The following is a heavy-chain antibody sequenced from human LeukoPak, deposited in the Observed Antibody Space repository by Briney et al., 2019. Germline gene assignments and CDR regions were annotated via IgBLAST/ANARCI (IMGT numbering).Heavy chain of an antibody. D-gene: IGHD1-26*01. CDR3: AFSSYYLQGNYYMDV. Sequence: ASVKVSCKASGYTFTSYGISWVRQAPGQGLEWMGWISGYNGNTNYAQNLQGRVTMTTDTSTSTVYMELRSLRSDDTAVYYCAFSSYYLQGNYYMDVWGKGTTVTVSS. CDR1: GYTFTSYG. J-gene: IGHJ6*03. V-gene: IGHV1-18*01. CDR2: ISGYNGNT.